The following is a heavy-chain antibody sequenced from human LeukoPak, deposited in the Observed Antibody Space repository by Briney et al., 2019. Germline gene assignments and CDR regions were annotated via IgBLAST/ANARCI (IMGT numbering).Heavy chain of an antibody. CDR1: GYTFSSYA. D-gene: IGHD5-18*01. CDR2: MSPSSGNT. J-gene: IGHJ4*02. V-gene: IGHV3-23*01. CDR3: AKGSGGYGRNLAFDY. Sequence: PGGSLRLSCTASGYTFSSYAISWVRQAPGQGLEWISSMSPSSGNTYYAQNVQGRVTISRDNSKTTLYLQMNSLRAEDTAVYYCAKGSGGYGRNLAFDYSGERRLVTASS.